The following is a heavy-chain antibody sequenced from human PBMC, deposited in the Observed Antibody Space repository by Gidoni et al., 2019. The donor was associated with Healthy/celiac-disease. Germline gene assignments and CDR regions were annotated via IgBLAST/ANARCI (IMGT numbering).Heavy chain of an antibody. V-gene: IGHV1-24*01. Sequence: QVQLVQSGAEVKKHGASVKVSCKVSGYTLTELSMPWVRQAPGKGLEWMGGFDPEDGETIYAQKFQGRVTMTEDTSTDTAYMELSSLRSEDTAVYYCATGGMAAVAGPYYYYGMDVWGQGTTVTVSS. CDR1: GYTLTELS. CDR3: ATGGMAAVAGPYYYYGMDV. J-gene: IGHJ6*02. D-gene: IGHD6-19*01. CDR2: FDPEDGET.